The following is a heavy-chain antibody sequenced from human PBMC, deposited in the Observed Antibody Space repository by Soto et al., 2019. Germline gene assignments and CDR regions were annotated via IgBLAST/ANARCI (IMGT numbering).Heavy chain of an antibody. Sequence: ESGGGVVQPGRSLRISCAVSGFTFSSFGMHWVRQAPGKGLEWVAVISDDGSSKHYADSLKGRFTISRDNSNNTPYLQMDSLGPEDTAVYYCAKDRWGDFGDLNLPGYWGQGTLVTVSS. V-gene: IGHV3-30*18. D-gene: IGHD4-17*01. CDR3: AKDRWGDFGDLNLPGY. CDR1: GFTFSSFG. J-gene: IGHJ4*02. CDR2: ISDDGSSK.